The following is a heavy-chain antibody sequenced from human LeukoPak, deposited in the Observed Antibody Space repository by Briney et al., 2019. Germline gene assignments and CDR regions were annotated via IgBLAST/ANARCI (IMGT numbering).Heavy chain of an antibody. V-gene: IGHV3-30-3*01. CDR2: ISYDGSNK. CDR3: ARDGASLRHFDWLFPENWFDP. CDR1: GFTFSSYA. Sequence: PGGSLRLSCAASGFTFSSYAMHWVRQAPGKGLEWVAVISYDGSNKYYADSVKGRFTISRDNSKNTLYLQMNSLRAEDTAVYYCARDGASLRHFDWLFPENWFDPWGQGTLVTVSS. J-gene: IGHJ5*02. D-gene: IGHD3-9*01.